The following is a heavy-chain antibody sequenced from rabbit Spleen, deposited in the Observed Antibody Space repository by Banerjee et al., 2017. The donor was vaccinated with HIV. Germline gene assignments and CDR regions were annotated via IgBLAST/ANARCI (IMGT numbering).Heavy chain of an antibody. J-gene: IGHJ4*01. V-gene: IGHV1S45*01. CDR3: VRDQAGDADYGPYYLNL. CDR2: INIVTGKS. D-gene: IGHD2-1*01. CDR1: GVSLHDKDV. Sequence: EQLEESGGGLVQPEGSLTLTCKASGVSLHDKDVMCWVRQAPGKGLEWIACINIVTGKSVYASWAKGRFTMSRTSSTTVTLQMTSLTAADTATYFCVRDQAGDADYGPYYLNLWGPGTLVTVS.